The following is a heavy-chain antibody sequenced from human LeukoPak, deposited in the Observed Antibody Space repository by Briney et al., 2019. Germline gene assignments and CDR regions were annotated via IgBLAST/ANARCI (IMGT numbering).Heavy chain of an antibody. D-gene: IGHD6-13*01. J-gene: IGHJ6*02. CDR1: GGSFSGYY. CDR3: ARLIAAAGYGRYYYYYGMDV. Sequence: PSETLSLTCAVYGGSFSGYYWSWIRQPPGKGLEWIGEINHSGSTNYNPSLKSRVTISVDTSKNQFSLKLSSVTAADTAVYYCARLIAAAGYGRYYYYYGMDVWGQGTTVTVSS. CDR2: INHSGST. V-gene: IGHV4-34*01.